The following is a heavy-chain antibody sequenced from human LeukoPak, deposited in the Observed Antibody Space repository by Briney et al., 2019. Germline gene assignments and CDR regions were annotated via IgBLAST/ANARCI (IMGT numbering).Heavy chain of an antibody. CDR2: IYPGDSDT. CDR1: GYNFIGYW. CDR3: ARPPSGSRRGDAFDI. J-gene: IGHJ3*02. V-gene: IGHV5-51*01. Sequence: GESLKISCKGSGYNFIGYWIGWVRQMPGKGLEWMGIIYPGDSDTRYSPSFQGQVTISADKSISTAYLQWSSLKASDTAMYYCARPPSGSRRGDAFDIWGQGTMVTVSS. D-gene: IGHD6-19*01.